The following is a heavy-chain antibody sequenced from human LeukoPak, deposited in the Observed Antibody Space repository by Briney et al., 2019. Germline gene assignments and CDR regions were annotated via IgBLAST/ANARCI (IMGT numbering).Heavy chain of an antibody. Sequence: SETLSLTCNVSGYSISSGYFWGWVRQAPGKGLEWIGSIYQRATVHYNPSLESRVTISLDTSKNHFFLNLRSMQASDTAVYYCARAFCVGECFVLHIFFDSWGQGTLVTVSS. D-gene: IGHD2-21*01. J-gene: IGHJ4*02. V-gene: IGHV4-38-2*02. CDR1: GYSISSGYF. CDR3: ARAFCVGECFVLHIFFDS. CDR2: IYQRATV.